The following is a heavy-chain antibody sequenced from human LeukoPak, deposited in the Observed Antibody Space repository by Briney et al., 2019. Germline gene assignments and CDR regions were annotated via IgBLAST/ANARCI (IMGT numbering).Heavy chain of an antibody. CDR3: ARDPNYYDSSGYLDY. V-gene: IGHV3-30*04. D-gene: IGHD3-22*01. CDR1: GFTFSSYA. J-gene: IGHJ4*02. Sequence: GRSLRLSCTASGFTFSSYAMHWVRQAPGKGLEWVAVISYDGSNKYYADSVKGRFTISRDNSKNTLYLQMNSLRAEDTAVYYCARDPNYYDSSGYLDYWGQGTLVTVSS. CDR2: ISYDGSNK.